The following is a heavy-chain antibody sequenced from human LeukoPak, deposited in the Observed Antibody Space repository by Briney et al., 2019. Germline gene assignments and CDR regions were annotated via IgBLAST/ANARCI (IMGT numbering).Heavy chain of an antibody. D-gene: IGHD3-22*01. CDR3: ASDDGYDSSGYPQYYFDY. CDR2: IIPILGIA. Sequence: SVKVSCKASGGTFSSYAINWVRQAPGEGLEWGGRIIPILGIANYAQKFHDRLTITADKSTSTAYMELSSLRSEDTAVYYCASDDGYDSSGYPQYYFDYWGQGTLVPVSS. CDR1: GGTFSSYA. J-gene: IGHJ4*02. V-gene: IGHV1-69*04.